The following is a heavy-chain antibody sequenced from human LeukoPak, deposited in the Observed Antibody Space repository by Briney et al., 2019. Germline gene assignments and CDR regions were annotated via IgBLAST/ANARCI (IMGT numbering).Heavy chain of an antibody. CDR3: ARDGTMYSSGWTGSYFDY. D-gene: IGHD6-19*01. V-gene: IGHV3-30*04. J-gene: IGHJ4*02. CDR1: GFTFSSYA. CDR2: ISYDGSNK. Sequence: TGGSLRLSCAASGFTFSSYAMHWVRQAPGKGLEWVAVISYDGSNKYYADSVKGRFTISRDNSKNTLYLQMNSLRAEDTAVYYCARDGTMYSSGWTGSYFDYWGQGTLVTVSS.